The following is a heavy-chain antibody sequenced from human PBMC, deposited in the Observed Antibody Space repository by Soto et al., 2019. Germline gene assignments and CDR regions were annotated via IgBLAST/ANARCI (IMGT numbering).Heavy chain of an antibody. CDR1: GGTFSSYA. Sequence: QVQLVQSGAEVKKPGSSVKVSCKASGGTFSSYAISWVRQAPGQGLEWMGGIIPIFGTANYAQKFRGRVTITADESTSTDYMEVSSLISEDTAVYYCAREQWKVDKVATNREYCDYCGQGTLVTVSS. V-gene: IGHV1-69*01. CDR2: IIPIFGTA. J-gene: IGHJ4*02. D-gene: IGHD5-12*01. CDR3: AREQWKVDKVATNREYCDY.